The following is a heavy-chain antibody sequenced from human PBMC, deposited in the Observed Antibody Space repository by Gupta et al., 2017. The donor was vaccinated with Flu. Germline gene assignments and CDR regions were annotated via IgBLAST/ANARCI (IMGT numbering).Heavy chain of an antibody. V-gene: IGHV4-61*02. CDR1: GGASSSDNFF. D-gene: IGHD2-15*01. CDR3: ARGGPRKRFCSGGSCLFDF. Sequence: QVQLQESGPGLVTPSQTLSLTCTVSGGASSSDNFFWSWIRQPAGKGLEWLGRIYTDGTTYHPSLQSRVTISLHTSKNQFSLKLRSVTDADTSVYYCARGGPRKRFCSGGSCLFDFWGPGTLVTVSS. CDR2: IYTDGT. J-gene: IGHJ4*02.